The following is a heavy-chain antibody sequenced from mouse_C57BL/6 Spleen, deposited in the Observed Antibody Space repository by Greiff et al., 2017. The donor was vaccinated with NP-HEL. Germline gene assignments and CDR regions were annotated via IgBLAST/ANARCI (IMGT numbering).Heavy chain of an antibody. CDR2: ISSGSSTI. CDR1: GFTFSDYG. Sequence: EVKLVESGGGLVKPGGSLKLSCAASGFTFSDYGMHWVRQAPEKGLEWVAYISSGSSTIYYADTVKGRFTISRDNAKNTLFLQLTSLRSEDTAMYYCARPDYEYDGGFAYWGQGTLVTVSA. CDR3: ARPDYEYDGGFAY. J-gene: IGHJ3*01. V-gene: IGHV5-17*01. D-gene: IGHD2-4*01.